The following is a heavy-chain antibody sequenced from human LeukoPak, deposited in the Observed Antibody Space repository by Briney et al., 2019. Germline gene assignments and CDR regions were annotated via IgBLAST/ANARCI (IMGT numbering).Heavy chain of an antibody. J-gene: IGHJ6*03. V-gene: IGHV3-21*04. CDR1: GFTFSSHS. CDR2: ISSSSSYI. Sequence: GGSLRLSCAASGFTFSSHSMHWVRQAPGKGLEWVSSISSSSSYIYYADSVKGRFTISRDNAKNSLYLQMNSLRAEDTAVYHCVKSWGSTRPYYNYMAVWGKGNSVTVSS. CDR3: VKSWGSTRPYYNYMAV. D-gene: IGHD1-26*01.